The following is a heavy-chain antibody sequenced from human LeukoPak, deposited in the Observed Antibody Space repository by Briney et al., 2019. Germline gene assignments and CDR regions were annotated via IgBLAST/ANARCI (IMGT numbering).Heavy chain of an antibody. CDR3: AKRSSSSSGYFDY. Sequence: GGSLRLSCAASGLTFSDYAMSWVRQAPGKGLEWVSAISGSGGSTYYADAVKGRFTISRDISKNTLYLQMHSLRAEDTAIYYCAKRSSSSSGYFDYWGQGTLVTVSS. CDR2: ISGSGGST. D-gene: IGHD6-6*01. CDR1: GLTFSDYA. V-gene: IGHV3-23*01. J-gene: IGHJ4*02.